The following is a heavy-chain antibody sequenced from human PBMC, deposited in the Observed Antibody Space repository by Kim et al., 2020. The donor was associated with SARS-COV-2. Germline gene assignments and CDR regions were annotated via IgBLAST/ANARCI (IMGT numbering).Heavy chain of an antibody. Sequence: GGSLRLSCAASGFTVSSNYMSWVRQAPGKGLEWVSVIYSGGSTYYADSVKGRFTISRHNSKNTLYLQMNSLRAEDTAVYYCARNEDYYGSGDAFDIWGQGTMVTVSS. D-gene: IGHD3-10*01. J-gene: IGHJ3*02. CDR2: IYSGGST. CDR1: GFTVSSNY. CDR3: ARNEDYYGSGDAFDI. V-gene: IGHV3-53*04.